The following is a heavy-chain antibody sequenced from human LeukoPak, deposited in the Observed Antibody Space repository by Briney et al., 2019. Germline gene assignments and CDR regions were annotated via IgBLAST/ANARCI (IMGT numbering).Heavy chain of an antibody. CDR1: GFTFSGYS. CDR2: FGTRSTSI. D-gene: IGHD2-15*01. Sequence: PGGPLRLSCTASGFTFSGYSMNWIRQAPGKGLEWVSSFGTRSTSIYHAGSVKGRFAISRDNAKNSLYLQMNSLRAEDTAVYFCAKRGSSVNATPRDYFDYWGQGNLVTVSS. J-gene: IGHJ4*02. V-gene: IGHV3-21*04. CDR3: AKRGSSVNATPRDYFDY.